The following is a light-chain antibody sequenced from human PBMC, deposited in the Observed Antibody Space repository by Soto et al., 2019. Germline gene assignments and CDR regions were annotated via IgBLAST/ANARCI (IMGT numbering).Light chain of an antibody. CDR1: QSVSSSY. J-gene: IGKJ1*01. Sequence: EIVLTQSPGTLSLSPGERATLSCRASQSVSSSYLAWYQQKPGQAPRLLIYGASSRATGIPDRFSGSGSGTYFTLTISRLEPEDVAVYYCQQYGSSQSFGQGTKLEIK. CDR2: GAS. CDR3: QQYGSSQS. V-gene: IGKV3-20*01.